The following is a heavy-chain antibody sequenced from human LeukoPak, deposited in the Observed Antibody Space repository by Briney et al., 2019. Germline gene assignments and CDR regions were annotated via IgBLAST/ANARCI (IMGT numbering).Heavy chain of an antibody. CDR3: ARDPPPYYYDSSGSDY. J-gene: IGHJ4*02. V-gene: IGHV3-53*01. D-gene: IGHD3-22*01. CDR2: IYSGGST. Sequence: GGSLRLSCAASEFTFSSYVMAWVRQAPGKGLEWVSVIYSGGSTYYADSVKGRFTISRDNSKNTLYLQMNSLRAEDAAVYYCARDPPPYYYDSSGSDYWGQGTLVTVSS. CDR1: EFTFSSYV.